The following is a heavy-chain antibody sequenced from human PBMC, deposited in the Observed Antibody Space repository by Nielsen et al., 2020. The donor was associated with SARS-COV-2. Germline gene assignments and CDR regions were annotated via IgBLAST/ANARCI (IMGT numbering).Heavy chain of an antibody. V-gene: IGHV4-34*01. CDR3: ARGKVSRSTWGHYNNYGMGV. CDR2: LNQSGST. Sequence: GSLRLSCVASGFTFRNAWMTWVRQAPGKGLEWIGELNQSGSTNYNPSLKSRVTISVDTSKTQISLRLSSVTAADTAVYYCARGKVSRSTWGHYNNYGMGVWGQGTTVTVSS. J-gene: IGHJ6*02. CDR1: GFTFRNAW. D-gene: IGHD6-13*01.